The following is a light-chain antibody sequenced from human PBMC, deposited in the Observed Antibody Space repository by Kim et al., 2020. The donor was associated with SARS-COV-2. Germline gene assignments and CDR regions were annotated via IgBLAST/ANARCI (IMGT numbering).Light chain of an antibody. J-gene: IGKJ2*01. V-gene: IGKV1-33*01. CDR3: QQYDTLPLA. CDR2: DTS. Sequence: SASVGDRVTISCHASQDIKNYLNWYQQKPGRAPKLLIYDTSNLETGVPSRFSGSSSGTDFTLIINSLQPEDIATYYCQQYDTLPLAFGGGTKLEIK. CDR1: QDIKNY.